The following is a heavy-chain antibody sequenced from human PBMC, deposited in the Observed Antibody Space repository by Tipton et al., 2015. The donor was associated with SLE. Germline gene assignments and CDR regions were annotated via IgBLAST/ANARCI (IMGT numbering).Heavy chain of an antibody. D-gene: IGHD5-12*01. CDR1: GYTFTTYG. CDR2: IGAYNGNT. J-gene: IGHJ6*02. Sequence: QVQLVQSGAEVKKPGASVKVSCKASGYTFTTYGISWVRQAPGRGLEWMGWIGAYNGNTNYAQKLQGRVTMTTDTSTSTVYMELRSRRSDDTAVYYCAGGYSGYGGVHYGMDVWGQGTTVTVSS. CDR3: AGGYSGYGGVHYGMDV. V-gene: IGHV1-18*01.